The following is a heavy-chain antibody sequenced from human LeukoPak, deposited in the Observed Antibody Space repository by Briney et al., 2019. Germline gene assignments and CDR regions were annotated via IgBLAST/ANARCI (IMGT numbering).Heavy chain of an antibody. V-gene: IGHV1-2*02. D-gene: IGHD4-23*01. CDR2: INPNSGGT. CDR1: GYTFTGYY. Sequence: ASVKVSCKASGYTFTGYYMHWVRQAPGQGLEWMGWINPNSGGTNYARKFQGRVTMTRDTSISTAYMELSRLRSDDTAVYYCATDGGNMAFDYWGQGTLVTVSS. J-gene: IGHJ4*02. CDR3: ATDGGNMAFDY.